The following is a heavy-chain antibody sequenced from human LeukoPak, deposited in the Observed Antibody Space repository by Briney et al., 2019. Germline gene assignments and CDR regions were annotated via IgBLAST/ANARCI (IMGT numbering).Heavy chain of an antibody. CDR1: GYTFTSYD. J-gene: IGHJ4*02. D-gene: IGHD3-10*01. V-gene: IGHV1-8*01. CDR3: ARGLYFYDSGSTTYYFYY. CDR2: MNPNSGNT. Sequence: HVASVKVSCKASGYTFTSYDINWVRQATGQGLEWMGWMNPNSGNTGYAQKFQGRVTITRNTSISTAYMELSSLRSDDTAVYYCARGLYFYDSGSTTYYFYYWGQGTLVTVSS.